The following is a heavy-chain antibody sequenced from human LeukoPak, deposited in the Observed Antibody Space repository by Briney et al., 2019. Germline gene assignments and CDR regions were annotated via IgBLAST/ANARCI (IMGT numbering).Heavy chain of an antibody. D-gene: IGHD4-23*01. CDR3: AKPVGGTLLRSSDY. Sequence: PGGSLRLSCAASGFTFDDYAMHWVRQAPGKGLEWVSGISWNSGSIGYADSVKGRFTISRDNAKNSLYLQMNSLRAEDTAVYCCAKPVGGTLLRSSDYWGQGTLVTVSS. CDR2: ISWNSGSI. J-gene: IGHJ4*02. V-gene: IGHV3-9*01. CDR1: GFTFDDYA.